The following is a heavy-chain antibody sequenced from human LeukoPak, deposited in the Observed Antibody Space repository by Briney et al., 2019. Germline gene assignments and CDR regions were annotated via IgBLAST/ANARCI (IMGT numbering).Heavy chain of an antibody. V-gene: IGHV3-48*03. Sequence: GGSLRLSCAASGFTFSSYEMNWVRQAPGKGLEWVSYISSSGSTIYYADSVKGRFTISRDNAKNSLYLQMNSLRAEDTAVYYCARDRVGYSYGPSFLYFDYWGQGTLVTVSS. CDR3: ARDRVGYSYGPSFLYFDY. J-gene: IGHJ4*02. D-gene: IGHD5-18*01. CDR2: ISSSGSTI. CDR1: GFTFSSYE.